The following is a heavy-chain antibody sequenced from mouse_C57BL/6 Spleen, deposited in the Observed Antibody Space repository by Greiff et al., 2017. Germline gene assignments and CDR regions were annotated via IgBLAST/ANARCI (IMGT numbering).Heavy chain of an antibody. D-gene: IGHD1-1*01. Sequence: EVQLQQSVAELVRPGASVKLSCTASGFNIKNTYMHWVKQRPEQGLEWIGRIDPANGNTKYAPKFQGKATITADTSSNAAYLQLSSLTSEGTSIYYCARFLYGSSSDWYFDVWGTGTTLTVSS. CDR2: IDPANGNT. CDR3: ARFLYGSSSDWYFDV. V-gene: IGHV14-3*01. J-gene: IGHJ1*03. CDR1: GFNIKNTY.